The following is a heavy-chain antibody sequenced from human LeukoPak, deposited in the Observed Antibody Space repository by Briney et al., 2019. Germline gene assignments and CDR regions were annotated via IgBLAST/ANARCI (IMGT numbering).Heavy chain of an antibody. V-gene: IGHV3-23*01. CDR2: FSASGGNT. Sequence: GGSLRLSCAASGFTFSSYAMSWVRQAPGKGLEWVSTFSASGGNTYYADSVKGRFTISRDISKNTLYLQLTSLRADDTAVYYCAKDGLVGATDWFDCWGQGTLVTVSS. D-gene: IGHD1-26*01. CDR1: GFTFSSYA. J-gene: IGHJ4*02. CDR3: AKDGLVGATDWFDC.